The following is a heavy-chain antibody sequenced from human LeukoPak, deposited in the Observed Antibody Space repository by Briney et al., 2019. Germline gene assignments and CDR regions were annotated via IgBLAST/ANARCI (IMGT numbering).Heavy chain of an antibody. CDR2: IYYSGST. V-gene: IGHV4-59*01. CDR3: AGDRPYCSSTSCLNDAFDI. D-gene: IGHD2-2*01. CDR1: GGSISSYY. Sequence: SETLSLTCTVSGGSISSYYWSWIRQPPGKGLEWIGYIYYSGSTNYNPSLKSRVTISVDTSKNQFSLKLSSVTAADTAVYYCAGDRPYCSSTSCLNDAFDIWGQGTMVIVSS. J-gene: IGHJ3*02.